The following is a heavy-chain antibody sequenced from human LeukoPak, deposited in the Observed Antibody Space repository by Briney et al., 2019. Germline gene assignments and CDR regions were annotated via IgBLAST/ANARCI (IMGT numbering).Heavy chain of an antibody. D-gene: IGHD5-12*01. Sequence: SETLSLTCTVSGYSISSGYYWGWIRQPPGKGLEWIGSIYHSGSTYCNPSLKSRVTISVDTSKNQFSLKLSSVTAADTAVYYCARWLSAFADYWGQGTLVTVSS. CDR1: GYSISSGYY. V-gene: IGHV4-38-2*02. CDR2: IYHSGST. CDR3: ARWLSAFADY. J-gene: IGHJ4*02.